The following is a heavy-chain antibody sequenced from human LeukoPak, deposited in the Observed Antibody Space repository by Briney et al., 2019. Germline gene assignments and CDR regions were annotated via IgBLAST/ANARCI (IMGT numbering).Heavy chain of an antibody. CDR3: ARGFRDSSGRKPDY. D-gene: IGHD3-22*01. Sequence: ASVKVSCKASGYTFTSYDINWMRQATGQGLEWMGWMNPNSGNTGYAQKFQDRVTMTRNTSINTAYMELSNLRSEDMAVYYCARGFRDSSGRKPDYWGQGTLVTVSS. J-gene: IGHJ4*02. CDR2: MNPNSGNT. CDR1: GYTFTSYD. V-gene: IGHV1-8*01.